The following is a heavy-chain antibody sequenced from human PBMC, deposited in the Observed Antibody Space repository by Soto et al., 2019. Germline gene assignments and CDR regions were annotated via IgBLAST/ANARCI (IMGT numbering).Heavy chain of an antibody. J-gene: IGHJ4*02. CDR1: GFRFSDYG. D-gene: IGHD4-17*01. CDR2: MSFDGTYK. Sequence: QVQLAESGGGVVQPGRSLRLSCIGSGFRFSDYGMHWVRQAPGKGLEWVAMMSFDGTYKYSADSVKGRFIISRDNSKNALFLQLNSLRAGDPAVYYCAKDRRDGEYNSVYDFWGQVTLGTVAS. CDR3: AKDRRDGEYNSVYDF. V-gene: IGHV3-30*18.